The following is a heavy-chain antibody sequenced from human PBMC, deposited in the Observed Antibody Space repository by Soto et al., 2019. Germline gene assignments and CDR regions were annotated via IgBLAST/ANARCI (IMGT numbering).Heavy chain of an antibody. CDR1: GGSISSSNW. J-gene: IGHJ4*02. D-gene: IGHD3-22*01. Sequence: PSETLSLTCAVSGGSISSSNWWRWVRQPPGKGLEWIGDIYHSGSTNYNPSLKGRVTISVDKSKNQFSLKLSSVTAADTAVYYCARGYYYDTSGTFDYWGQGTLVTVSS. CDR2: IYHSGST. CDR3: ARGYYYDTSGTFDY. V-gene: IGHV4-4*02.